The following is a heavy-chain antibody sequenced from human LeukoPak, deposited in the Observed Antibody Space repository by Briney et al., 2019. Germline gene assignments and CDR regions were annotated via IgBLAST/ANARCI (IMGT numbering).Heavy chain of an antibody. D-gene: IGHD6-13*01. CDR3: ARSYSSSSLDAFDI. CDR2: IYHSGST. V-gene: IGHV4-30-2*01. Sequence: SETLSLTCTVSGGSISSGGYYWSWIRQPPGKGLEWIGYIYHSGSTYYNPSLKSRVTISVDRSKNQFSLKLSSVTAADTAVYYCARSYSSSSLDAFDIWGQGTMVTVSS. J-gene: IGHJ3*02. CDR1: GGSISSGGYY.